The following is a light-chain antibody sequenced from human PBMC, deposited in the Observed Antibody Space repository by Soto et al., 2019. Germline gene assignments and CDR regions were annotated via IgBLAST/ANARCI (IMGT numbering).Light chain of an antibody. V-gene: IGKV1-33*01. Sequence: DIQMTQSPSSLSASVGDRVTITCQASQDISNYLNWYQQKPGKAPKLLIYDASNLETGVPSRFSGSGSGTDFTFTISSLQPEDIATYYCQQDDNLPITFGQGTRLDI. CDR1: QDISNY. CDR2: DAS. CDR3: QQDDNLPIT. J-gene: IGKJ5*01.